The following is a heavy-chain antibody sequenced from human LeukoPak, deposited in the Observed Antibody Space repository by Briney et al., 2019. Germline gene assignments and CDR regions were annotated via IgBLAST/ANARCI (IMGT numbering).Heavy chain of an antibody. J-gene: IGHJ4*02. V-gene: IGHV3-74*01. D-gene: IGHD4-11*01. Sequence: HPGGSLRLSCVSSGFTFSSYWMHWVRQAPGKGLVWVSRINTDGRTTTYADSVKGRFTISRDNAKNTLCLQMNSLRAEDTAVYYCVRSAFLTTEFYFDYWGQGTLVTVSS. CDR3: VRSAFLTTEFYFDY. CDR2: INTDGRTT. CDR1: GFTFSSYW.